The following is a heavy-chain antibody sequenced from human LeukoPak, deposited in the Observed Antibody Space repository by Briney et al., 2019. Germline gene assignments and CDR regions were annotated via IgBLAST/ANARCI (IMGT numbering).Heavy chain of an antibody. CDR2: LTGSGGTT. D-gene: IGHD2/OR15-2a*01. CDR1: GFTFSNYA. CDR3: AKHMLSKSWFDP. Sequence: QTGGSLRLSCVASGFTFSNYAMSWVRQAPGKGLEWVSALTGSGGTTYYADSVKGRFTISRDNSKNTLYLQMNSLRAEDTAVYYCAKHMLSKSWFDPWGQGTLVTVSS. J-gene: IGHJ5*02. V-gene: IGHV3-23*01.